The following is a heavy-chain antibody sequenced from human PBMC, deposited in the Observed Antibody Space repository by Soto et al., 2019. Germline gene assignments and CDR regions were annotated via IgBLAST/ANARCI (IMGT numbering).Heavy chain of an antibody. Sequence: EVQLVESGGGLVQPGRSLSLSCAASGFTFDDYAMHWVRQAPGKGLEWVSGISGNSGSIGYADSVKGRFTIARDNAKNSLYLQMNSLRAEDTALYYCAKGSMPNWSRDPFDIWGQGTMVTVSS. J-gene: IGHJ3*02. CDR1: GFTFDDYA. CDR3: AKGSMPNWSRDPFDI. V-gene: IGHV3-9*01. CDR2: ISGNSGSI. D-gene: IGHD3-3*01.